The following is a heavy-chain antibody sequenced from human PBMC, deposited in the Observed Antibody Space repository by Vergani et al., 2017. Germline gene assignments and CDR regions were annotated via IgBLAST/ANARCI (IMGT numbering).Heavy chain of an antibody. V-gene: IGHV3-21*01. J-gene: IGHJ6*02. CDR2: ISSSSSYI. CDR3: ARDRDCSSTSCRGYYGMDV. CDR1: GFTFSSYS. Sequence: EVQLVESGGGLVKPGGSLRLSCAASGFTFSSYSMNWVRQAPGKGLEWVSSISSSSSYIYYADSVKGRFTISRDNAKNSLYLQVNSLRAEDTAVYYCARDRDCSSTSCRGYYGMDVWGQGTTVTVSS. D-gene: IGHD2-2*01.